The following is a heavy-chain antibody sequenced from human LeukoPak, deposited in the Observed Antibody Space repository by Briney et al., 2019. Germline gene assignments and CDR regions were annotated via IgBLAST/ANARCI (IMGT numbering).Heavy chain of an antibody. D-gene: IGHD2-15*01. CDR2: ISSSSSYI. CDR1: GFTFSSYS. J-gene: IGHJ4*02. Sequence: GGSLRLSCAASGFTFSSYSMNWVRQAPGKGLEWVSSISSSSSYIYYADSVKGRFTISRDNAKNSLYLQMNSPRAEDTAVYYCARIPYCSGGSCADYWGQGTLVTVSS. V-gene: IGHV3-21*01. CDR3: ARIPYCSGGSCADY.